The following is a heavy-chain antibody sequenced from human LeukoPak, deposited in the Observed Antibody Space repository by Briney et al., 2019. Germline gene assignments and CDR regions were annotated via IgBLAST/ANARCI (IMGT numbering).Heavy chain of an antibody. D-gene: IGHD3-9*01. J-gene: IGHJ2*01. Sequence: PSGTLSLTCAVSGGSISSSNWWSWVRQPPGKGLEWIGEIYHSGSTNYNPSLKSRVTISVDKSKNQFSLKLSSVTAADTAVYYCARDKEYDILTVTPGYFDLWGRGTLVTLSS. CDR2: IYHSGST. CDR1: GGSISSSNW. CDR3: ARDKEYDILTVTPGYFDL. V-gene: IGHV4-4*02.